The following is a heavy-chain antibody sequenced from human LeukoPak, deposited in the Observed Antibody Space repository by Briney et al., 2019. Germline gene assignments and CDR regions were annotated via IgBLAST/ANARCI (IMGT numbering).Heavy chain of an antibody. V-gene: IGHV3-21*01. CDR1: GFTFSRYS. CDR2: IGGSGNDK. J-gene: IGHJ1*01. Sequence: GGSLRLSCLASGFTFSRYSMLWVRQAPGKGLEWASCIGGSGNDKHYIDSVKGRFTISRDNAKNSLFLQMNSLTAEDTAVYYCVRADGSSGSSEYFQHWGQGTLVTASS. CDR3: VRADGSSGSSEYFQH. D-gene: IGHD5-12*01.